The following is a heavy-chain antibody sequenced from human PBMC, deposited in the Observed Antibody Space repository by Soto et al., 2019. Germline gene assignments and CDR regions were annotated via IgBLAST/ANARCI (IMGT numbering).Heavy chain of an antibody. J-gene: IGHJ4*02. CDR3: ASLIPPYHGSGSPFDY. CDR2: ISYDGSNK. D-gene: IGHD3-10*01. Sequence: TGGSLRLSCAASGFTFSSYAMHWVRQAPGKGLEWVAVISYDGSNKYYADSVKGRFTISRDNSKNTLYLQMNSLRAEDTAVYYYASLIPPYHGSGSPFDYWGQGTLVTVSS. V-gene: IGHV3-30-3*01. CDR1: GFTFSSYA.